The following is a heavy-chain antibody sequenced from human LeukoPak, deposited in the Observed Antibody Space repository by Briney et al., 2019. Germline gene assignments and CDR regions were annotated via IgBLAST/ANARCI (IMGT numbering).Heavy chain of an antibody. D-gene: IGHD3-10*01. CDR1: GYAFTSYD. Sequence: EASVKVSCKASGYAFTSYDVNWVRQALGQGLEWMGWMNPNTGNTGYAQKFQGRVTLTRSTSISTAYMELSSLKSEDTAVFYCARGRMVRGLILVDAFDIWGQGTMVTVSS. J-gene: IGHJ3*02. V-gene: IGHV1-8*01. CDR2: MNPNTGNT. CDR3: ARGRMVRGLILVDAFDI.